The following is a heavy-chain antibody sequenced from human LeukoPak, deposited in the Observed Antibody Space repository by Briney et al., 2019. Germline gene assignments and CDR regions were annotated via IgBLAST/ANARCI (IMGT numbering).Heavy chain of an antibody. V-gene: IGHV1-18*01. CDR3: ARDYPILAYCGGDCYPDAFDI. Sequence: APVKVSCKASGYTFTSYGISWVRQAPGQGLEWMGWISAYNGNTNYAQKLQGRVTMTTDTSTSTAYMELRSLRSDDTAVYYCARDYPILAYCGGDCYPDAFDIWGQGTMVTVSS. CDR2: ISAYNGNT. CDR1: GYTFTSYG. D-gene: IGHD2-21*02. J-gene: IGHJ3*02.